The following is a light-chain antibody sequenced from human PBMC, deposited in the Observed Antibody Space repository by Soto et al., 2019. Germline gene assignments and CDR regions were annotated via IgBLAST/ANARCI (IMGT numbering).Light chain of an antibody. CDR2: DAS. J-gene: IGKJ1*01. Sequence: EIVLTQSPATLSLSPGERATLSCRASQTVRNNLAWYQQRPGQAPRLLIYDASSRATGIPARFSGSGSGTEFTLTISSPQSEDFAVYYCQQYNNWPRTFGQGTKV. V-gene: IGKV3-15*01. CDR3: QQYNNWPRT. CDR1: QTVRNN.